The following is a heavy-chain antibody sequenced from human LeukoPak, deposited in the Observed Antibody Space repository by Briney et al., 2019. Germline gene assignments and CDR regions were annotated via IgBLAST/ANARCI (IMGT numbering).Heavy chain of an antibody. Sequence: GSLRLSCAASEFTFSSYVMNWVRQAPGKGLEWVSAIGGSGDTTYYADSVKGRFTISRDNSKNTLYLEMNSLRAKDTALYYCAKGGRNCGGDCYYDFWGQGTLVTVSS. D-gene: IGHD2-21*01. CDR3: AKGGRNCGGDCYYDF. CDR1: EFTFSSYV. CDR2: IGGSGDTT. J-gene: IGHJ4*02. V-gene: IGHV3-23*01.